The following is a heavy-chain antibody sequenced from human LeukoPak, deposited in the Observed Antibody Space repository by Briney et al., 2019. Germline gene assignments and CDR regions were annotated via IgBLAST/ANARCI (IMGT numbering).Heavy chain of an antibody. V-gene: IGHV5-10-1*01. CDR2: IDPGDSYT. CDR3: ARDANLKYLDN. J-gene: IGHJ4*02. Sequence: GESLKISCKGSGYSFTSYWITWVRQMPGKGLEWMGRIDPGDSYTKYSPSFQGHVSISADKSISTAYLQWSRLTASDTAIYYCARDANLKYLDNWGQGTLVTVSS. D-gene: IGHD6-6*01. CDR1: GYSFTSYW.